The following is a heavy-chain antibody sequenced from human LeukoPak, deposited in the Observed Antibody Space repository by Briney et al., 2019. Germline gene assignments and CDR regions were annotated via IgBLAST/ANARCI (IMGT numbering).Heavy chain of an antibody. D-gene: IGHD2-15*01. Sequence: GGSLRLSCAASGFTFSSYGMHWVRQAPGKGLEWVAVIWYDGRNKYYADSVKGRFTISRDNSKNTLYLQMNSLRAEDTAVYYCARSAALDCSGGSCSRDYYYYGMDVWGQGTTVTVSS. V-gene: IGHV3-33*01. CDR3: ARSAALDCSGGSCSRDYYYYGMDV. J-gene: IGHJ6*02. CDR2: IWYDGRNK. CDR1: GFTFSSYG.